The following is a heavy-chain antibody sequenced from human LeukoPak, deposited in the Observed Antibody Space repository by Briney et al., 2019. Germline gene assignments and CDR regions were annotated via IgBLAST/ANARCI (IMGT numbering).Heavy chain of an antibody. CDR3: ARADYDIVVVPAAISAFDI. Sequence: ASVKVSCKTSGYTFTTYGISWVRQAPGQGLEWMGWISTYNGDTNYAQKLQGRVTITADTSTSTTYMELRSLRSDDTAVYYCARADYDIVVVPAAISAFDIWGQGTMVTVSS. D-gene: IGHD2-2*01. V-gene: IGHV1-18*01. J-gene: IGHJ3*02. CDR1: GYTFTTYG. CDR2: ISTYNGDT.